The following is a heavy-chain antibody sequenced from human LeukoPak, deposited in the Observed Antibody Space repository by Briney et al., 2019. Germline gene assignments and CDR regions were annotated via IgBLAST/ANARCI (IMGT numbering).Heavy chain of an antibody. D-gene: IGHD2-8*02. Sequence: GGALRLSCAASGFTFSTFAMIWVRQPPGEGLEWVSSIFPSGGEIHYADSVRGRFTISRDNSKSTLSLQMNSLRAEDTAIYYCATYRQVLLPFESWGQGTLVTVSS. CDR1: GFTFSTFA. CDR3: ATYRQVLLPFES. CDR2: IFPSGGEI. V-gene: IGHV3-23*01. J-gene: IGHJ4*02.